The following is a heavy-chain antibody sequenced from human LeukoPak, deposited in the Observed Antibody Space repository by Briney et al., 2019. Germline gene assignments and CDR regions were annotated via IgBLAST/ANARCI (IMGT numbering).Heavy chain of an antibody. CDR3: AAALDFDYGTISDY. CDR2: INLNSGGT. Sequence: ASVKVSCKASGYTFTGYYMHWVRQAPGQGLQWMGWINLNSGGTNDAQKFQGRVTMTRDTSITTAYMELRRLRSDDTAVYYCAAALDFDYGTISDYWGQGTLVTVSS. V-gene: IGHV1-2*02. J-gene: IGHJ4*02. D-gene: IGHD4-17*01. CDR1: GYTFTGYY.